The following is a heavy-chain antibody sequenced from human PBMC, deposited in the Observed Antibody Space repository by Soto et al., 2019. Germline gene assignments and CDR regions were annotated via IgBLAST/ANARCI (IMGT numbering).Heavy chain of an antibody. J-gene: IGHJ4*02. Sequence: QVQLVQSGAEVKKPGSSVKVSCKSYGDDFNSYAIAWERQAPGQGLEWMGGIIPILGRGNYAPKFQGRVTMTADKSTRTAYMELSSLTSEDTAVYYCARARGYNDYWGQGTLVTVSS. CDR3: ARARGYNDY. D-gene: IGHD5-18*01. CDR2: IIPILGRG. V-gene: IGHV1-69*06. CDR1: GDDFNSYA.